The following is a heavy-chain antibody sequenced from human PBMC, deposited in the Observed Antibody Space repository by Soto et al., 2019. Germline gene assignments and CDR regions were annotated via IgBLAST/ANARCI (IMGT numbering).Heavy chain of an antibody. CDR1: GRSLSSFS. V-gene: IGHV4-59*01. CDR3: AREAGVRYPVEP. Sequence: SENLSLTCTVSGRSLSSFSWSWIRQHPGKGLEWIGYIYYGGRTNYNPSFKSRVTISRDTSRNQFSLKLRSVTAADTAMYDCAREAGVRYPVEPWGQRTMVTVSS. J-gene: IGHJ5*02. D-gene: IGHD3-9*01. CDR2: IYYGGRT.